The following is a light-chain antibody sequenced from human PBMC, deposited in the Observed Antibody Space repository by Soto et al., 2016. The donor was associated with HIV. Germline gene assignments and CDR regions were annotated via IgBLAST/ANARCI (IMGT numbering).Light chain of an antibody. Sequence: SSELTQDPAVSVALGQTVKITCQGDSLRSYYATWYQQKPGQAPVLVIYGQSNRPSGIPDRFSGSSSGNTASLTITGAQAEDEADYYCMSRDNNTNPVIFGGGTKLTVL. CDR3: MSRDNNTNPVI. V-gene: IGLV3-19*01. J-gene: IGLJ2*01. CDR1: SLRSYY. CDR2: GQS.